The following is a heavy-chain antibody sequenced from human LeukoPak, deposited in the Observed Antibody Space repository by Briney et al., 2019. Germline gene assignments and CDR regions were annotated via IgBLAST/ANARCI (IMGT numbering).Heavy chain of an antibody. D-gene: IGHD6-19*01. V-gene: IGHV3-23*01. CDR1: GFTFSSYA. CDR3: AKYTSGWFEDS. Sequence: GGSLRLSCAASGFTFSSYAMSWVRQAPGKGLEWVSAISGSGGSTYYADSVKGRFTIFRDNSKNTLYLQMNSLRVEDTAVYYCAKYTSGWFEDSWGQGTLVTVSS. J-gene: IGHJ4*02. CDR2: ISGSGGST.